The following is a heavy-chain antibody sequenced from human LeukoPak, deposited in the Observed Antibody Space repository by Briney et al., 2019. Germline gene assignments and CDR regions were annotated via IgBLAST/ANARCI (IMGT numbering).Heavy chain of an antibody. V-gene: IGHV3-23*01. D-gene: IGHD3-22*01. CDR2: ISGSGGST. Sequence: GGSLRLSCAASGVTFSSYGMSWVRQAPGKGLEWVSAISGSGGSTYYAASTKGRLTISRENSKNTLYLQMTTLRAEDTAVYSCASPQKPYSSGYEGPFDYWGQGTLVTVSS. CDR1: GVTFSSYG. CDR3: ASPQKPYSSGYEGPFDY. J-gene: IGHJ4*02.